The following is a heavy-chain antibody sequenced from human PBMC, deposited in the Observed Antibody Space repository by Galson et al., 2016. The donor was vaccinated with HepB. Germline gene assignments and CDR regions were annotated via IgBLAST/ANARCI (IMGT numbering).Heavy chain of an antibody. CDR1: GFIFGHYT. J-gene: IGHJ6*02. V-gene: IGHV3-69-1*01. CDR3: ARGNYDVVTGYLGIPSNLYNYGLDV. CDR2: ISGSGTK. Sequence: SLRLSCAASGFIFGHYTMNWVRQAPGKGLGWVSNISGSGTKYYADSVKGRLTISRDNDKNSLFLQMNSLRDEDTAVYYCARGNYDVVTGYLGIPSNLYNYGLDVWGQGTTVSVSS. D-gene: IGHD3-9*01.